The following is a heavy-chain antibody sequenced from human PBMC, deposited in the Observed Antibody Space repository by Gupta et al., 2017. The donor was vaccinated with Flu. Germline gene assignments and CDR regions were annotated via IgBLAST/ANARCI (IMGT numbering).Heavy chain of an antibody. V-gene: IGHV4-34*01. Sequence: QVQLQQWGAGLLKPSETLSLTCAVYGGSFSGYYWSWIRQPPGKGLEWIGEINHSGSTNYNPSLKSRVTISVDTSKNQFSLKLSSVTAADTAVYYCARGSTYYYDSSGYYYGRIFGYWGQGTLVTGSS. CDR3: ARGSTYYYDSSGYYYGRIFGY. D-gene: IGHD3-22*01. J-gene: IGHJ4*02. CDR2: INHSGST. CDR1: GGSFSGYY.